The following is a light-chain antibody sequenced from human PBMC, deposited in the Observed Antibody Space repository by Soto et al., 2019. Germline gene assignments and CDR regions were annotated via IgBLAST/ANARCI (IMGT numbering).Light chain of an antibody. V-gene: IGKV3-20*01. CDR2: GAS. CDR1: QTVSGSH. CDR3: QQYGGAPPEYP. J-gene: IGKJ2*01. Sequence: IVLTQSPGTLSLSPGERATLSCRASQTVSGSHLAWCQQKPGQAPRLIIYGASTRPTGIPDRFSGSGSGTDFTLTITRLEPEDFAVYYCQQYGGAPPEYPFGQGTKLEIK.